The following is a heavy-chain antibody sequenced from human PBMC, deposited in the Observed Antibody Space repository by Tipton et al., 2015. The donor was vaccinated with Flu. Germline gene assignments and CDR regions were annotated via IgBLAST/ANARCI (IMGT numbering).Heavy chain of an antibody. Sequence: SLRLSCAASGFSFSGYWMYWVRQVPGRGLEWVSAINWNTTNIGYADSVKGRFIISRDNAKNSLYLQMDSLRPEDTALYYCAAGLVGNYDSSGFPYWGQGTLVTVSS. CDR1: GFSFSGYW. CDR2: INWNTTNI. V-gene: IGHV3-9*01. D-gene: IGHD3-22*01. CDR3: AAGLVGNYDSSGFPY. J-gene: IGHJ4*02.